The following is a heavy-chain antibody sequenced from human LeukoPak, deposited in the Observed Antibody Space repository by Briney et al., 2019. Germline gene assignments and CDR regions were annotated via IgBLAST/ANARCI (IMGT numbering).Heavy chain of an antibody. CDR1: GFTFSSYA. CDR2: ISGSGGST. CDR3: ARAVAYGGNHYYYYGMDV. J-gene: IGHJ6*02. Sequence: GGSLRLSCAASGFTFSSYAMSWVRQAPGKGLEWVSAISGSGGSTYYADSVKGRFTISRDNSKNTLYLQMNSLRAEDTAVYYCARAVAYGGNHYYYYGMDVWGQGTTVTVSS. V-gene: IGHV3-23*01. D-gene: IGHD4-23*01.